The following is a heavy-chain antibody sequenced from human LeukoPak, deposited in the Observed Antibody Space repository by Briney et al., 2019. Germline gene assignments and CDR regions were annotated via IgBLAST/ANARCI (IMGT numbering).Heavy chain of an antibody. J-gene: IGHJ4*02. V-gene: IGHV5-51*01. D-gene: IGHD5-24*01. Sequence: MPGESLKISCKGSGYSFTNYWIGWVRQTPGKGLEWMGLIYPGDSDTRYSPSFQSQVTISVDKSISTAYLQWSSLKASDTAMYYCARLSETSTIGGFDDWGQGTLVTVSS. CDR2: IYPGDSDT. CDR3: ARLSETSTIGGFDD. CDR1: GYSFTNYW.